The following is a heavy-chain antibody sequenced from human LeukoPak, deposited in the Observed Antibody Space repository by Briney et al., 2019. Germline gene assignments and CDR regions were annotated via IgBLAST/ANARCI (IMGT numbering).Heavy chain of an antibody. CDR1: GFTFSSYA. D-gene: IGHD3-22*01. CDR3: AKGGTYYYDSSGYYYYYYMDV. Sequence: GGSLRLSCATSGFTFSSYAMSWVRQAPGKGLEWVAVISYDGSNKYYADSVKGRFTISRDNSKNTLYLQMNSLRAEDTAVYYCAKGGTYYYDSSGYYYYYYMDVWGKGTTVTVSS. V-gene: IGHV3-30*18. J-gene: IGHJ6*03. CDR2: ISYDGSNK.